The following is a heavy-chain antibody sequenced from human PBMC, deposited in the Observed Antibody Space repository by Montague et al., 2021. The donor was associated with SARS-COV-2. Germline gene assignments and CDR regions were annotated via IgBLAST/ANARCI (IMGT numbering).Heavy chain of an antibody. Sequence: TLSLTCTVSGGSISGDNYYWTWIRQHPGKGLEWIAYIYYTGSTYYNPSLQSRLRTSLDTSKNQFSLTLTSVTAADTAIYYCARNRGWGSRGAGYIDLWGQGTTVTVFS. CDR2: IYYTGST. CDR3: ARNRGWGSRGAGYIDL. V-gene: IGHV4-31*03. J-gene: IGHJ6*02. D-gene: IGHD7-27*01. CDR1: GGSISGDNYY.